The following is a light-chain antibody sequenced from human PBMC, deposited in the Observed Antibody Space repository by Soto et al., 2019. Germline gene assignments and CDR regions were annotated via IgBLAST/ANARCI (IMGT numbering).Light chain of an antibody. CDR3: QQSYDTPWT. CDR1: QSIRNH. V-gene: IGKV1-39*01. Sequence: DIQMTQSPFSLSASVGDRVTITCRASQSIRNHLNWYQQKPGKAPKLLIYAASSLQSGVPSRFSGSGSGTDFTLTISSLQPEDFATFYCQQSYDTPWTFGQGTKVDIK. J-gene: IGKJ1*01. CDR2: AAS.